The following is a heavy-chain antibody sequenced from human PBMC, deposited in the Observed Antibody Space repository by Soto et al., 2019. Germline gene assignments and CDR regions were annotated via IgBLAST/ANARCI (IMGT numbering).Heavy chain of an antibody. CDR2: INHSGIT. CDR3: TRVHLMYYGEVAYGYLDA. CDR1: GGSFTGYY. V-gene: IGHV4-34*01. J-gene: IGHJ4*02. D-gene: IGHD3-10*01. Sequence: QVQLQQWGAGLLKPSETLSFTCAVHGGSFTGYYWSWVRQTPGKELEWIGQINHSGITNYNPPPKHRGTMSLATSTNQSYLNLTSVTVADPACYDCTRVHLMYYGEVAYGYLDAWGQGTLVTVSS.